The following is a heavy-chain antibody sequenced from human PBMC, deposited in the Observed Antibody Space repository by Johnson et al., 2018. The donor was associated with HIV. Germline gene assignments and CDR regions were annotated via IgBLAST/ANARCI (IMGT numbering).Heavy chain of an antibody. CDR1: GFTFSSYP. V-gene: IGHV3-30*04. CDR2: ISYDGRSK. CDR3: ARLPSGDGRDAFDI. J-gene: IGHJ3*02. Sequence: QVQLVESGGGVVQPGKSLRLSCAASGFTFSSYPMHWVRQAPGKGLEWVAVISYDGRSKFYADSAKGRFTISRDNSKNTLYLQMNSLRAEDTALYYCARLPSGDGRDAFDIWDQGTMVTVSS. D-gene: IGHD6-25*01.